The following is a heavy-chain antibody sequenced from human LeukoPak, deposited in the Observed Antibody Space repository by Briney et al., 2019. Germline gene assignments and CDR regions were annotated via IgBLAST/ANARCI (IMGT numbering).Heavy chain of an antibody. CDR2: IYSYNGNT. CDR3: ARDLGSSSRYGHNGDFDY. D-gene: IGHD6-13*01. Sequence: ASVKVSCKASGYTFTSYGISWVRQAPGQGLEWMGWIYSYNGNTNYAQKFQGRVTMTTDTSTSTAYMELRSLRSDDTAVYYCARDLGSSSRYGHNGDFDYWGQGTLVTVSS. CDR1: GYTFTSYG. V-gene: IGHV1-18*01. J-gene: IGHJ4*02.